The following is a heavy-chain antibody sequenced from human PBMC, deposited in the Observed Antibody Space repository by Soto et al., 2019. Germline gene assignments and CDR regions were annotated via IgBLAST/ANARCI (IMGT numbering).Heavy chain of an antibody. CDR2: ISGSGGST. Sequence: QAGGSLRLSCAASGFTFSSYAMSWVRQAPGKGLEWVSAISGSGGSTYYADSVKGRFTISRDNSKNTLYLQMNSLRAEDTAVYYCATLSSGWGPYFDYWGQGTLVTVSS. D-gene: IGHD6-19*01. CDR1: GFTFSSYA. J-gene: IGHJ4*02. CDR3: ATLSSGWGPYFDY. V-gene: IGHV3-23*01.